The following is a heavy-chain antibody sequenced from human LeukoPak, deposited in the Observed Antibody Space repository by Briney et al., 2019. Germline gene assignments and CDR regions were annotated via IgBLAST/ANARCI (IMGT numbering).Heavy chain of an antibody. D-gene: IGHD5-12*01. CDR1: GFTFSNYG. CDR3: AKGSMGRCSGNSCHSVY. CDR2: ISYDGSNK. V-gene: IGHV3-30*18. Sequence: GGSLRLSCAASGFTFSNYGMHWVRQAPGKGLEWVAVISYDGSNKYYADSVKGRFTISRDNSKNTLYLQMNSLRVEDTAVYYCAKGSMGRCSGNSCHSVYWGQGTLVTVSS. J-gene: IGHJ4*02.